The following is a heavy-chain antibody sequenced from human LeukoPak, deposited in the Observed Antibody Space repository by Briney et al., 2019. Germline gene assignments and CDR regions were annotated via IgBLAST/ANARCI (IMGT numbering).Heavy chain of an antibody. CDR3: VKETAFYDH. CDR1: GFTFSRSP. D-gene: IGHD2/OR15-2a*01. V-gene: IGHV3-64D*06. Sequence: GGSLRLSCSASGFTFSRSPMHWVRQAPGKGLEYVSVISSDGVSTYYGASVKGRFTISRDNSKNTLYLQMSSLRVEDTALYYCVKETAFYDHWGPGTLVTVSS. J-gene: IGHJ4*02. CDR2: ISSDGVST.